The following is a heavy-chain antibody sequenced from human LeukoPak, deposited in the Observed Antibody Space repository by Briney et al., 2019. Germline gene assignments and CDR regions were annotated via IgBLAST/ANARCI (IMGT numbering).Heavy chain of an antibody. J-gene: IGHJ3*02. CDR3: ARMGSSTSPAFDI. CDR1: GGTFSSYA. V-gene: IGHV1-69*06. Sequence: ASVKVSCKASGGTFSSYAISWVRQAPGQGLEWMGGIIPIFGTANYAQKFQGRVTITADKSTSTAYMELRSLRSDDTAVYYCARMGSSTSPAFDIWGQGTMVTVSS. CDR2: IIPIFGTA. D-gene: IGHD2-2*01.